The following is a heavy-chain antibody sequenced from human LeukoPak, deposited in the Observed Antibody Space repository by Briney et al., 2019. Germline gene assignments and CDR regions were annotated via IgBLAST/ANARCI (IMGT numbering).Heavy chain of an antibody. J-gene: IGHJ6*02. V-gene: IGHV3-30*18. CDR3: AKEKVVVPAAINYYGMDV. Sequence: GGSLRLSCEASGFTFSSYGMHWVRQAPGKGLEWVAVISYDGSNKYYADSVKGRFTISRDNSKNTLYLQMNSLRAEDTAVYYCAKEKVVVPAAINYYGMDVWGQGTTVTVSS. CDR2: ISYDGSNK. D-gene: IGHD2-2*01. CDR1: GFTFSSYG.